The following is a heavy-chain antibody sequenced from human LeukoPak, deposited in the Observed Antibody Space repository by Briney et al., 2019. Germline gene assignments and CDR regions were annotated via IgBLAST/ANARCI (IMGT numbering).Heavy chain of an antibody. CDR3: ARLVAPAAAPFYYYYYYYMDV. J-gene: IGHJ6*03. Sequence: PSETLSLTCTVSGYSISSGYYWGWIRQPPGKGLEWIGSIYHSGSTYYNPSLKSRVTISVDTSKNQFSLKLSSVTAADTAVYYCARLVAPAAAPFYYYYYYYMDVWGKGTTVTVSS. CDR1: GYSISSGYY. D-gene: IGHD2-2*01. V-gene: IGHV4-38-2*02. CDR2: IYHSGST.